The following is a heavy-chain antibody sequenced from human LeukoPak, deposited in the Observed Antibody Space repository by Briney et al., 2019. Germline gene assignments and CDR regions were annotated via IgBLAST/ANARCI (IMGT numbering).Heavy chain of an antibody. J-gene: IGHJ6*02. D-gene: IGHD2-15*01. V-gene: IGHV3-23*01. Sequence: GGSLRLSCAASGLTFSSYAMSWVHQAPGKGLEWVSAISGSGGSTNYADSVKGRFTISRDNSKNTLYLQMNSLRAEDTAVYYCAKVIWCSGGSCYYYYYGMDVWGQGTTVTVSS. CDR1: GLTFSSYA. CDR3: AKVIWCSGGSCYYYYYGMDV. CDR2: ISGSGGST.